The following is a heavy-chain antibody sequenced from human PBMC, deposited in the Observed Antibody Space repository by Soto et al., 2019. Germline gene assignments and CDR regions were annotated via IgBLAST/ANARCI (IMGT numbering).Heavy chain of an antibody. Sequence: TGGSLRLSCAASGFTFSSYAMSWVRQAPGKGLEWVSAISGSGGSTYYADSVKGRFTISRDNSKNTLYLQMNSLRAEDTAVYYCAKAPVIDDAFDIWGQGTMVTVSS. CDR2: ISGSGGST. V-gene: IGHV3-23*01. J-gene: IGHJ3*02. CDR1: GFTFSSYA. CDR3: AKAPVIDDAFDI. D-gene: IGHD2-21*01.